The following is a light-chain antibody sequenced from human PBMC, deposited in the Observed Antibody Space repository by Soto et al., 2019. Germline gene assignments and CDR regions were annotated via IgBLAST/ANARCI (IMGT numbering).Light chain of an antibody. Sequence: QSALTQPASVSGSPGQSITISCTGTSSDVGAYNYVSWYQQHPGKAPKPMIFEVSNRPSGFSSRFSGSKSGNTASLTISGLQAEDEADYYCSSYAGSSTYYVFGTGTKVTVL. V-gene: IGLV2-14*01. CDR1: SSDVGAYNY. CDR3: SSYAGSSTYYV. CDR2: EVS. J-gene: IGLJ1*01.